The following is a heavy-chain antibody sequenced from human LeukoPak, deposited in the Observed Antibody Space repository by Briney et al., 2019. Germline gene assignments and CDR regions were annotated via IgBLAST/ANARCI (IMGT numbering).Heavy chain of an antibody. V-gene: IGHV4-34*01. CDR1: GGSFSGYY. CDR2: INHSGST. J-gene: IGHJ6*03. Sequence: PSETLSLTCAVYGGSFSGYYWSWIRQPTGKGLEWIGEINHSGSTNYNPSLKSRVTISVDTSKNQFSLKLSSVTAADTAVYYCAREAYYYYYMDVWGKGTTVTVSS. CDR3: AREAYYYYYMDV.